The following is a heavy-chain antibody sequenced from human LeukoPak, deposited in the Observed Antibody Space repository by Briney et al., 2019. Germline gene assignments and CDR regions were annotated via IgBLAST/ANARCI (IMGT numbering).Heavy chain of an antibody. CDR3: AELGITMIGGV. V-gene: IGHV3-7*01. J-gene: IGHJ6*04. CDR1: GFTFSSYW. D-gene: IGHD3-10*02. CDR2: IKQDGSER. Sequence: GGSLRLSCAASGFTFSSYWMSWVRQAPGKGLEWVANIKQDGSERYYVDSVKGRFTISRDNAKNSLYLQMNSLRAEDTAVYYCAELGITMIGGVWGKGTTVTISS.